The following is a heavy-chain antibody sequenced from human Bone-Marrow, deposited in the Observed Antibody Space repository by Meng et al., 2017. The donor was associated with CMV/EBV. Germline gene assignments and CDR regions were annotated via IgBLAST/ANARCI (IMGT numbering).Heavy chain of an antibody. D-gene: IGHD3-16*01. J-gene: IGHJ5*02. V-gene: IGHV3-30-3*02. CDR1: GFTFSSYA. Sequence: GESLKISCAASGFTFSSYAMHWVRQAPGKGLEWVAVISYDGSNKYYADSVKGRFTISRDNSKNTLYLQMNSLRAEDTAVYYCAKPPGEGWFDPWGQGTLVTVSS. CDR3: AKPPGEGWFDP. CDR2: ISYDGSNK.